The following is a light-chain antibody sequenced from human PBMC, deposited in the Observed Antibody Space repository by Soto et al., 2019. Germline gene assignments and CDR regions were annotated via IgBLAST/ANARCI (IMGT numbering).Light chain of an antibody. CDR2: AAS. CDR1: QSISSY. Sequence: DIQMTQSPASLSSSVRERFTITCRASQSISSYLNWYQQKPGKAPKLLIYAASSLQSGVPSRFSGSGSGTDFTLTISSLQPEDFATYYCQQSYSTPRTFGQGTKV. V-gene: IGKV1-39*01. J-gene: IGKJ1*01. CDR3: QQSYSTPRT.